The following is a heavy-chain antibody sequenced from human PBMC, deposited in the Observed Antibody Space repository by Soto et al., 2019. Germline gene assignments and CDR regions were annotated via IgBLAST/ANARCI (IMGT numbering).Heavy chain of an antibody. J-gene: IGHJ4*02. CDR3: AREGFWSGYYYFDY. V-gene: IGHV4-59*01. D-gene: IGHD3-3*01. Sequence: SETLSLTCSVSGGSISRFYWGWIRQPPGKELEWIGYISDSGSTNYNPSLKSRVTISVDTSNNRFSLKVTSVTAADTVVYYCAREGFWSGYYYFDYWGQGILVTVSS. CDR1: GGSISRFY. CDR2: ISDSGST.